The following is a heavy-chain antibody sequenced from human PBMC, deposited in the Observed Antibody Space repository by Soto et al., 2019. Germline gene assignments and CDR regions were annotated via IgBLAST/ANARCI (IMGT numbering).Heavy chain of an antibody. Sequence: QVQLQESGPGLVKPSQTLSLTCTVSGGSISSGDYYWSWIRQPPGKGLEWIGYIYYSGSTYYNPSLKSRVTISVETSKNPFSLKLSSVTAADTAVYYCARGVTMVRGVIIPWFDPWGQGTLVTVSS. D-gene: IGHD3-10*01. CDR3: ARGVTMVRGVIIPWFDP. V-gene: IGHV4-30-4*01. CDR1: GGSISSGDYY. J-gene: IGHJ5*02. CDR2: IYYSGST.